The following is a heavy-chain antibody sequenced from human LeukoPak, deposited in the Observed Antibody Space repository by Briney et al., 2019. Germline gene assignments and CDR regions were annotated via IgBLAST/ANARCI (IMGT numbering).Heavy chain of an antibody. D-gene: IGHD6-13*01. V-gene: IGHV3-33*01. J-gene: IGHJ4*02. Sequence: GRSLRHSCAASGFTFSSYGMHWVRQAPGKGLEWVAVIWYDGSNKYYADSVKGRFTISRDNSKNTLYLQMNSLRAEDTAVYYCARESSSWSRGFDYWGQGTLVTVSS. CDR1: GFTFSSYG. CDR3: ARESSSWSRGFDY. CDR2: IWYDGSNK.